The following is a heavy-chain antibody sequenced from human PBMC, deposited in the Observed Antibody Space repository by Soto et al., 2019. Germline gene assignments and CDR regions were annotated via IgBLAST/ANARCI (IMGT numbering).Heavy chain of an antibody. D-gene: IGHD3-22*01. V-gene: IGHV1-69*06. CDR3: AREETEIVD. CDR2: IIPMFGTA. J-gene: IGHJ4*02. CDR1: GGTFSTYP. Sequence: QVQLVQSGAEVKKPGSSVKVSCKPSGGTFSTYPISWVRQAPGQGLEWMGGIIPMFGTANYAQRFQGRVTITADKSTSTVYMELRSLRSDDTAGSYCAREETEIVDWGQGTLVTVSS.